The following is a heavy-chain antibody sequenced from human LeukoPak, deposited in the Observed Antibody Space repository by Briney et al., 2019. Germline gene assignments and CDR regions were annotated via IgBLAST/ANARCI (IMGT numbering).Heavy chain of an antibody. CDR2: ISGSGGST. V-gene: IGHV3-23*01. Sequence: GGSLRLSCAASGFTFSGNPMTWVRQAPGKGLEWVSGISGSGGSTYYADSVKGRFTISRDNSKNTLYLQMNSLRAEDTAVYYCAKDGSYYDSSGYYGFGAFDIWGQGTMVTVSS. CDR3: AKDGSYYDSSGYYGFGAFDI. J-gene: IGHJ3*02. D-gene: IGHD3-22*01. CDR1: GFTFSGNP.